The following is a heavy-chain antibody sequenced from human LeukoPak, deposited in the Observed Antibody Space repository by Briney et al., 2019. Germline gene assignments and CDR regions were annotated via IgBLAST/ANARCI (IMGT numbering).Heavy chain of an antibody. CDR1: GFTVSRYY. CDR2: VYSDGNT. CDR3: ARSSIPGIVAGHDY. J-gene: IGHJ4*02. D-gene: IGHD5-12*01. Sequence: GGSLRLSCAASGFTVSRYYMSWVRQAPGKGLEWVSVVYSDGNTYHADSVKGRFSVSRDSSKNTLYLQMNSLRAEDTAMYYCARSSIPGIVAGHDYWGQGTLVTVSS. V-gene: IGHV3-66*01.